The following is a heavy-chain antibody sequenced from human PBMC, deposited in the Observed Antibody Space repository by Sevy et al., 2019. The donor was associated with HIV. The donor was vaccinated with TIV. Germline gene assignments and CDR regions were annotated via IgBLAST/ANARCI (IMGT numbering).Heavy chain of an antibody. CDR1: GFTFSGSA. CDR3: TKRDSESDLGY. J-gene: IGHJ4*02. Sequence: GGSLRLSCAASGFTFSGSAIHWVRQASGKGLEWVGRIRNTANNYATAYSASVKGRFTVSRDDSTNTAYLQMNSLRTEDTAVYYCTKRDSESDLGYWGQGTLVTVS. V-gene: IGHV3-73*01. D-gene: IGHD4-4*01. CDR2: IRNTANNYAT.